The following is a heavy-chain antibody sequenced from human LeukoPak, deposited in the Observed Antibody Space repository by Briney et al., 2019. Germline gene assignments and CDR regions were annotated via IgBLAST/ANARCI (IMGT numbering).Heavy chain of an antibody. CDR2: ISYSGTT. CDR1: GGSISSYY. V-gene: IGHV4-59*08. Sequence: SETLSLTCSVSGGSISSYYWSWIRQPPGKGLEWIGYISYSGTTNYNPSLKSRVTISLDTSKNQFSLKLSSVTAADTAVYYCARQRGGGIDVWGQGTTVTVSS. CDR3: ARQRGGGIDV. J-gene: IGHJ6*02.